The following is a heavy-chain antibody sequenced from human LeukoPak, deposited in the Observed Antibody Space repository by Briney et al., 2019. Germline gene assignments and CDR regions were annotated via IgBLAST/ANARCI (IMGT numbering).Heavy chain of an antibody. CDR3: AKFRIKWELLGDAFDI. D-gene: IGHD1-26*01. CDR1: GFTFSNYA. J-gene: IGHJ3*02. V-gene: IGHV3-23*01. Sequence: GGSLRLSCVASGFTFSNYAMSWVRQAPGKGLEYVSPISASGLSTYYTDSVRGRFTNSRDNSKNTLYLQMHSLRAEDTAVYYCAKFRIKWELLGDAFDIWGQGTMVTVSS. CDR2: ISASGLST.